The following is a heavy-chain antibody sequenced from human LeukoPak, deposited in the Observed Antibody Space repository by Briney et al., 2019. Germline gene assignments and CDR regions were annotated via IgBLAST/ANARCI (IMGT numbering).Heavy chain of an antibody. CDR1: GFTFSSYA. J-gene: IGHJ4*02. CDR2: ISSNGGST. CDR3: VTSITTVRGVIGAFDY. V-gene: IGHV3-64D*06. D-gene: IGHD3-10*01. Sequence: GGSLRLSCSASGFTFSSYAMHWVRQAPGKGLEYVSAISSNGGSTYYADSVKGRFTISRDNSKNTLYLQMSSLRAEDTAVYYCVTSITTVRGVIGAFDYWGQGTLVTVSS.